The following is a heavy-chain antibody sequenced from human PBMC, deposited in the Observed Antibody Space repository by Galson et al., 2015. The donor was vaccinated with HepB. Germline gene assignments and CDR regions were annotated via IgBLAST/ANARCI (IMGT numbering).Heavy chain of an antibody. CDR3: ARGGWGYPPHNWFDP. J-gene: IGHJ5*02. Sequence: SETLSLTCTVSGGSISSYYWSWIRQPPGKGLEWIGYIYYSGSTNYNPSLKSRVTLSVDTSKNQFSLKLSSVTAADTAVYYCARGGWGYPPHNWFDPWGQGTLVTVSS. V-gene: IGHV4-59*01. CDR2: IYYSGST. CDR1: GGSISSYY. D-gene: IGHD3-16*01.